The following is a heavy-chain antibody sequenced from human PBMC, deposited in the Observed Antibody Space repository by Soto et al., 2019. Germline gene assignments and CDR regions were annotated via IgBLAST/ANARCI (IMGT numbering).Heavy chain of an antibody. CDR3: ARRRYCGYDCYHKHYYGMDV. J-gene: IGHJ6*02. CDR2: SIPVLGTT. CDR1: GDTFSSYT. D-gene: IGHD2-21*02. Sequence: QVQLVQSGAELTKPGSSVKVSCRASGDTFSSYTVNWVRQAPGRGLEWMGRSIPVLGTTDYAQKFKGRVTITADKSSNIVYMELSSLRSEDTAVYYCARRRYCGYDCYHKHYYGMDVWGQGTTVTVAS. V-gene: IGHV1-69*08.